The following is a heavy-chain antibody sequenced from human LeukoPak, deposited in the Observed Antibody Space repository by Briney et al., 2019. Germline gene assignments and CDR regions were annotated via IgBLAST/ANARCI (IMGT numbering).Heavy chain of an antibody. D-gene: IGHD4-17*01. Sequence: GGSLRLSCTASGFSFSSYAMHWARQAPGKGLEWVAVIWYHGSNKYYADSVKGRFTISRDNSKNTLYLQMNSLGAEDTAVYYCARDLLVVDYGDYGIDYWGQGTLVTVSS. CDR2: IWYHGSNK. CDR1: GFSFSSYA. V-gene: IGHV3-33*01. CDR3: ARDLLVVDYGDYGIDY. J-gene: IGHJ4*02.